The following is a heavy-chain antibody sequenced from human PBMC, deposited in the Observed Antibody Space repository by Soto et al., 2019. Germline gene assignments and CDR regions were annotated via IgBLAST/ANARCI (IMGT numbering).Heavy chain of an antibody. Sequence: QVQLVQSGAEVKKPGASVKVSCKASGYTFTSYAMHWVRQAPGQRLEWMGWINAGNGNTKYSQKFQGRVTITRDTSANTAYMELSSLRSEDTAVYYCARDYYYGSGAPGVVYGMDVWGQGTTVTVSS. CDR2: INAGNGNT. CDR3: ARDYYYGSGAPGVVYGMDV. V-gene: IGHV1-3*01. J-gene: IGHJ6*02. CDR1: GYTFTSYA. D-gene: IGHD3-10*01.